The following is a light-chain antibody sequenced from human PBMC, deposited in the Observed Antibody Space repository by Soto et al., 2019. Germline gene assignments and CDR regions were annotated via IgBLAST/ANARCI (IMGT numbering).Light chain of an antibody. J-gene: IGKJ3*01. CDR1: QSVSNY. CDR2: DAS. Sequence: EIVLTQSPATLPFSPGERATLSCRASQSVSNYLAWYQQRPGQAPKLLIYDASNRDTGIPARFSGSGSGTDFTLTISGLEPEDFAIYYCQHRNNRPFSFGPGTKVDIK. V-gene: IGKV3-11*01. CDR3: QHRNNRPFS.